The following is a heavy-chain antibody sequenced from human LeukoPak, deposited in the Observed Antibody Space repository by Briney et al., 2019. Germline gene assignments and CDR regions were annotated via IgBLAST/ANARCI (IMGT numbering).Heavy chain of an antibody. CDR3: AKARLVSGYYFDY. J-gene: IGHJ4*02. CDR1: GFTFSSYA. Sequence: GGSLRLSCAASGFTFSSYAMSWVRQAPGKGLEWVSAISGSGGSTYYADSVKGRFTISRDNSKNTLYLQMNSLRAKDTAVYYCAKARLVSGYYFDYWGQGTLVTVSS. V-gene: IGHV3-23*01. CDR2: ISGSGGST. D-gene: IGHD6-19*01.